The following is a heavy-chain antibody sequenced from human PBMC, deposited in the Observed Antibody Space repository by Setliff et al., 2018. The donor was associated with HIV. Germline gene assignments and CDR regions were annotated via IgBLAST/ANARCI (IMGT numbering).Heavy chain of an antibody. CDR2: FYSGGST. CDR3: ARVGDYNFWSGYKYNYYYGMDV. V-gene: IGHV3-53*01. CDR1: GSTVSSNY. Sequence: GGSLRLSCATSGSTVSSNYMRWVRQAPGKGLEWVSVFYSGGSTYYADSVKGRFTISRDNSKNTLYLQMNSLRAEDTAVYYCARVGDYNFWSGYKYNYYYGMDVWGQGTTVTVSS. D-gene: IGHD3-3*01. J-gene: IGHJ6*02.